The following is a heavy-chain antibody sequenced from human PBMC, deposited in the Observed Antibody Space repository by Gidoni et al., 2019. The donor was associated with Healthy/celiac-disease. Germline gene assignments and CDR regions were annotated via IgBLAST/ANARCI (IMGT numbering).Heavy chain of an antibody. CDR1: GCTFRSYG. V-gene: IGHV3-33*01. D-gene: IGHD3-3*01. CDR3: ARDGSFIAWQDYDFWSGLHDY. Sequence: QVQLVESGGGVVQHGRSLRLPCAASGCTFRSYGMNGVRQAPGKGLEWVAVIWYDVSNNYYADSVEGRFTISRDNSKNTLYLQMNSLRAEDTAVYYCARDGSFIAWQDYDFWSGLHDYWGQGTLVTVSS. J-gene: IGHJ4*02. CDR2: IWYDVSNN.